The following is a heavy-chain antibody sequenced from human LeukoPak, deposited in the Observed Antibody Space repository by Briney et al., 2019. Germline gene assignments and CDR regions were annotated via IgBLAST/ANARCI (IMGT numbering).Heavy chain of an antibody. V-gene: IGHV4-59*08. CDR2: IYYSGST. D-gene: IGHD5-12*01. J-gene: IGHJ6*02. CDR1: GGSISSYY. Sequence: SETLSLTCTVSGGSISSYYWSWIRQPPGKGLEWIGYIYYSGSTNYNPSLKSRVTISVDTSKNQFSLKLSSVTVADTAVYYCARRDSGYDYYYYYGMDVWGQGTTVTVSS. CDR3: ARRDSGYDYYYYYGMDV.